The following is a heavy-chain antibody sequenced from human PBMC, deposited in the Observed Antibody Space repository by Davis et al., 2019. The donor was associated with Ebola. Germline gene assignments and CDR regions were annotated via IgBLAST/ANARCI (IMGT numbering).Heavy chain of an antibody. D-gene: IGHD1-1*01. V-gene: IGHV3-23*01. CDR1: GFTFSSYW. CDR3: VREDWNHRGFLY. CDR2: ISGSGDLT. Sequence: GESLKISCAASGFTFSSYWMNWVRQGPGKGLECISAISGSGDLTNYADSVKGRFTISRDNAKNSLYLQMNSLRDEDTAVYYCVREDWNHRGFLYWGQGTLVTVSS. J-gene: IGHJ4*02.